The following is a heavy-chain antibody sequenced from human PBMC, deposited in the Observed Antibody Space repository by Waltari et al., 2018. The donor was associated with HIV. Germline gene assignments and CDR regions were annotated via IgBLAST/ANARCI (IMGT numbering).Heavy chain of an antibody. CDR3: ARDSYYYDSSGFFPDF. V-gene: IGHV1-2*06. CDR1: EYTFTAYY. CDR2: INLNSGDT. D-gene: IGHD3-22*01. Sequence: QVQLVQSGAEVKKPGASVKVSCKASEYTFTAYYMHWVRQAPGQGLEWMGRINLNSGDTNYGQKFQGRVTMTRDTSISTAYMELSRLRSDDTAVYYCARDSYYYDSSGFFPDFWGQGTLVTVSS. J-gene: IGHJ4*02.